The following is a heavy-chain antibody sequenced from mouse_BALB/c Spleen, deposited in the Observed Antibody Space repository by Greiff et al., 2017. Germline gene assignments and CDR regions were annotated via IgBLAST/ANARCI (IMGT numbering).Heavy chain of an antibody. CDR2: INPSTGYT. CDR1: GYTFTSYW. CDR3: AREGTWEY. J-gene: IGHJ2*01. Sequence: VQLQQSGAELAKPGASVKMSCKASGYTFTSYWMHWVKQRPGQGLEWIGYINPSTGYTEYNQKFKDKATLTADKSSSTAYMQLSSLTSEDSAVYYCAREGTWEYWGQGTTLTVAS. D-gene: IGHD4-1*01. V-gene: IGHV1-7*01.